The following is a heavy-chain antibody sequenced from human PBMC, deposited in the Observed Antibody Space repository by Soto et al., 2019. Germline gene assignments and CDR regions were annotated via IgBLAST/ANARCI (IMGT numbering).Heavy chain of an antibody. CDR1: GFTFSSYA. J-gene: IGHJ6*02. D-gene: IGHD3-10*01. V-gene: IGHV3-23*01. Sequence: PGGSLRLSCAASGFTFSSYAMSWVRQAPGKGLEWVSAISGSGGSTYYADSVKGRFTISRDNSKNTLYLQMNSLRAEDTAVYYCAKDGVELLCFGPATYGMDVRGQGTTVTVSS. CDR2: ISGSGGST. CDR3: AKDGVELLCFGPATYGMDV.